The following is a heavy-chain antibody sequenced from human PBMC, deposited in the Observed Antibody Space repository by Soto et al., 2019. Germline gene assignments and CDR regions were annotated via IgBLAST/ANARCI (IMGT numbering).Heavy chain of an antibody. D-gene: IGHD3-10*01. CDR1: GYFIRTGYY. Sequence: PSETQSLTCAVSGYFIRTGYYWGWIRQPPGKALEWIGAFYHGGRSYFNPSLISRVTMSVDSSKNQFSLNLSSVTAADTAVYYCARIDSGSCRQFDYWGQGTLVTVSS. CDR2: FYHGGRS. CDR3: ARIDSGSCRQFDY. V-gene: IGHV4-38-2*01. J-gene: IGHJ4*02.